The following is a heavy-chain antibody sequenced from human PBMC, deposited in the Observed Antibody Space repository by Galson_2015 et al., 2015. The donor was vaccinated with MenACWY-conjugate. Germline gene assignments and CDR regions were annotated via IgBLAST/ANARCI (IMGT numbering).Heavy chain of an antibody. V-gene: IGHV3-7*03. CDR2: INQDGSEK. D-gene: IGHD6-6*01. CDR3: ARHPSSSFDC. J-gene: IGHJ4*02. Sequence: SLRLSCAASGFTFISYWMSWVRQAPGKGLEWVAHINQDGSEKYYVDSVEGRFTISRDNAKNSLYLQMNSLRAEDTAVFYCARHPSSSFDCRGQGTLVTVSS. CDR1: GFTFISYW.